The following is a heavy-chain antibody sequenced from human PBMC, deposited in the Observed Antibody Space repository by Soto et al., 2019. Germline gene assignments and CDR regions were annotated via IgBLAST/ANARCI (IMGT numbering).Heavy chain of an antibody. J-gene: IGHJ4*01. CDR1: GFTFRNYG. CDR2: ISGSGGST. D-gene: IGHD2-8*01. V-gene: IGHV3-23*01. CDR3: AKDVDTNGDYNDVDH. Sequence: PGGSLRLSCAASGFTFRNYGITWVRQPPGKGLEWVSAISGSGGSTYYADSVKGRFTVSRDNSKNSLYLPMNSLRAEDTAVYFCAKDVDTNGDYNDVDHRGHGTLVNVSS.